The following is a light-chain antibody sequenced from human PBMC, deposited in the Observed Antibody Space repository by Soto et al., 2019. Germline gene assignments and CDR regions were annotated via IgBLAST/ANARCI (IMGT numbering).Light chain of an antibody. CDR3: QQSHSAPVT. CDR1: QSISGY. CDR2: LAS. J-gene: IGKJ2*01. Sequence: DIQMTQSPSSLSASIGDRVTITCRASQSISGYLNWFQQKPGKAPKLLIHLASRLESGVPSRFIGSGSGTHFTLTISGLQAEDFAVYFCQQSHSAPVTFGPGTKVDIK. V-gene: IGKV1-39*01.